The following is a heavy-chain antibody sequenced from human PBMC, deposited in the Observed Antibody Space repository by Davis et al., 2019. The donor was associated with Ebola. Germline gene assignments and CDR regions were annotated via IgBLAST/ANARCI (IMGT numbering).Heavy chain of an antibody. CDR3: ARLKGCSSTSCYDGGGMDV. CDR2: IFYSGSSSYSGST. CDR1: GGSISDYY. V-gene: IGHV4-59*08. D-gene: IGHD2-2*01. J-gene: IGHJ6*02. Sequence: MPSETLSLTCTVSGGSISDYYWSWIRQSPGKGLEWIGNIFYSGSSSYSGSTNYHSSLKSRIFISVDTSKNQFSLKLNSVTAADTAVYYCARLKGCSSTSCYDGGGMDVWGQGTTVTVSS.